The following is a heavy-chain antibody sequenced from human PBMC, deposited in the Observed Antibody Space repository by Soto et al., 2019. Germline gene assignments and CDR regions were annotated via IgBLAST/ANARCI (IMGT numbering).Heavy chain of an antibody. J-gene: IGHJ5*02. CDR2: IYWDDDK. V-gene: IGHV2-5*02. Sequence: QITLKESGPTLVKPTKPLTLTCTFSGFSLTTRGVGVGWIRQPPGKALECLALIYWDDDKRYSPSLQSRLSITKDTSKNQVVLTMTNVDPVDTATYYCAHIPNYYQYDWFDPWGQGTLVSVSS. D-gene: IGHD3-16*01. CDR1: GFSLTTRGVG. CDR3: AHIPNYYQYDWFDP.